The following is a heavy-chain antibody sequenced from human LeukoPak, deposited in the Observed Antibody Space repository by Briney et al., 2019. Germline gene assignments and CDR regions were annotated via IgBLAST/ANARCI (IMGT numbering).Heavy chain of an antibody. Sequence: ISSSSTTIHYADSVKGRFTISRDNAKNSVYLQMNSLRAEDTAVYYCARDPGYSSGWYDGNDYFDYWGQGTLVTVSS. CDR3: ARDPGYSSGWYDGNDYFDY. J-gene: IGHJ4*02. D-gene: IGHD6-19*01. V-gene: IGHV3-48*01. CDR2: ISSSSTTI.